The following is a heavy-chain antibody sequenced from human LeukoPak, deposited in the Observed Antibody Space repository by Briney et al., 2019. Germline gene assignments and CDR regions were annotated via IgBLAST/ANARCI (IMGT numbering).Heavy chain of an antibody. J-gene: IGHJ6*03. CDR1: GGSFSGYY. CDR2: INHSGST. D-gene: IGHD5-12*01. CDR3: ASGYSGYDFWYYYMDV. Sequence: SETLSLTCAVYGGSFSGYYWSWIRQPPGKGLEWIGEINHSGSTNYNPSLKSRVTISVDTSKNQFSLKLSSVTAADTAVYYCASGYSGYDFWYYYMDVWGKGTTVTVPS. V-gene: IGHV4-34*01.